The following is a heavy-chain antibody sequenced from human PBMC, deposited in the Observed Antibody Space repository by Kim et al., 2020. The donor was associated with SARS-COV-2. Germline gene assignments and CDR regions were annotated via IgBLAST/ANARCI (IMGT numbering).Heavy chain of an antibody. CDR1: GGSISSSSYY. J-gene: IGHJ4*02. CDR2: IYYSGST. CDR3: ARHYVWGSCSTSCAGYFDY. Sequence: SETLSLTCTVSGGSISSSSYYWGWIRQPPGKGLEWIGSIYYSGSTYYNPSLKSRVTISVDTSKNQFSLKLSSVTAADTAVYYCARHYVWGSCSTSCAGYFDYWGQGTLVTVSS. D-gene: IGHD2-2*01. V-gene: IGHV4-39*01.